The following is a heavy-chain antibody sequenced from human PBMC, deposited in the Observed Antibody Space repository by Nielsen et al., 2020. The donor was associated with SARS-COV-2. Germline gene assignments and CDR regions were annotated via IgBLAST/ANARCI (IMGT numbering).Heavy chain of an antibody. CDR1: GFTFSSYW. D-gene: IGHD5-18*01. CDR2: ISSSGSTI. V-gene: IGHV3-48*04. Sequence: GESLKISCAASGFTFSSYWMHWVRQAPGKGLEWVSYISSSGSTIYYADSVKGRFTISRDNAKNSLYLQMNSLRAEDTAVYYCARDYSYGLDYWGQGTLVTVSS. J-gene: IGHJ4*02. CDR3: ARDYSYGLDY.